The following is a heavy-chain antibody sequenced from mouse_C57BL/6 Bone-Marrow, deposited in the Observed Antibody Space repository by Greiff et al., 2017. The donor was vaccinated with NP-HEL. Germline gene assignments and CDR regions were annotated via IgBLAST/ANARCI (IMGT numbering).Heavy chain of an antibody. Sequence: VQLQQSGPELVKPGASVKISCKASGYAFSSSWMNWVKQRPGKGLEWIGRIYPGDGDTNYNGKFKGKATLTADKSSSTAYMQLSSLTSEDSAIYYCAWGAWFAYWGQGTLVTVSA. V-gene: IGHV1-82*01. CDR3: AWGAWFAY. J-gene: IGHJ3*01. CDR2: IYPGDGDT. CDR1: GYAFSSSW.